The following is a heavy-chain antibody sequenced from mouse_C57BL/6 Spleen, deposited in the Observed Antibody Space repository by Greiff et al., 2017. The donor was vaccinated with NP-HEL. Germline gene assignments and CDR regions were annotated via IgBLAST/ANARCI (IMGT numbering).Heavy chain of an antibody. D-gene: IGHD2-4*01. Sequence: EVMLVESGGGLVQPGGSLKLSCAASGFTFSDYGMAWVRQAPRKGPEWVAFISNLAYSIYYADTVTGRFTISRENAKNTRYLEMSSLRSEDTAMYYCARYDYGFAYWGQGTLVTVSA. CDR3: ARYDYGFAY. V-gene: IGHV5-15*01. J-gene: IGHJ3*01. CDR1: GFTFSDYG. CDR2: ISNLAYSI.